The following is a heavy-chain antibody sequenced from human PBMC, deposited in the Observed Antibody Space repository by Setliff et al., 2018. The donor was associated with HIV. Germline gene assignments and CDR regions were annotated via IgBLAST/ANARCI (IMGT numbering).Heavy chain of an antibody. V-gene: IGHV4-59*12. CDR1: GGSISSDY. CDR2: IYDSGST. Sequence: SETLSLTCTVSGGSISSDYWSWIRQPPGKGMEWIGFIYDSGSTNYNPSLESRVTISLDTSKNQFSLKLSSVTAADTAVYYCARDVFVDTPMVLGYWGQGTQVTVSS. J-gene: IGHJ4*02. CDR3: ARDVFVDTPMVLGY. D-gene: IGHD5-18*01.